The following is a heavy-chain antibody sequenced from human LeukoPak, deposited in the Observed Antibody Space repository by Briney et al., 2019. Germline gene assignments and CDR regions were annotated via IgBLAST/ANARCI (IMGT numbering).Heavy chain of an antibody. Sequence: PGRSLRLSCAGTGFKFSDKAMHWVRQAPGKGLEWVAVISYDGSNQNYADSVKGRFTISRDNSDNTHFLEMNRLRPEYSAVYYCARDGAARLLGYYYYMDLWGKGTTVPVSS. CDR2: ISYDGSNQ. CDR1: GFKFSDKA. J-gene: IGHJ6*03. V-gene: IGHV3-30*03. CDR3: ARDGAARLLGYYYYMDL. D-gene: IGHD6-6*01.